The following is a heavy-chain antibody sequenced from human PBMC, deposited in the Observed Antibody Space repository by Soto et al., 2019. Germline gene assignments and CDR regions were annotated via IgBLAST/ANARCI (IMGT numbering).Heavy chain of an antibody. J-gene: IGHJ4*02. CDR2: ISGSGGST. CDR1: GFTFSSYA. V-gene: IGHV3-23*01. CDR3: ATRRVAVAGTQVGDY. D-gene: IGHD6-19*01. Sequence: EVQPLESGGGLVQPGGSLRLSCAASGFTFSSYAMSWVRQAPGKGLEWVSAISGSGGSTYYADSVKGRFTISRDNSKNTLYLQMNSLRAEDTAVYYCATRRVAVAGTQVGDYWGQGTLVTVSS.